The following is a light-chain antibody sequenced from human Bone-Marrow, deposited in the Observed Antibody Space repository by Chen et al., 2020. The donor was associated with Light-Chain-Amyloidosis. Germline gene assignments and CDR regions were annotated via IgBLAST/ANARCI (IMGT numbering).Light chain of an antibody. V-gene: IGLV3-25*03. J-gene: IGLJ2*01. Sequence: SYELTQPPSVSVSPGQTARITCSGDDLPTKYAYWYQQKPGQAPVLVIHRDTERPSGISERFSGSSSGTKATLTISGVQAEDEADYQCQSADSSGTYEVIFGGGTKLTVL. CDR3: QSADSSGTYEVI. CDR2: RDT. CDR1: DLPTKY.